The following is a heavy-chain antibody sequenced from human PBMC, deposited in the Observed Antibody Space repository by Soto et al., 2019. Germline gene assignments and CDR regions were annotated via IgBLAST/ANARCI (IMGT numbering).Heavy chain of an antibody. CDR2: IGRTGSNR. V-gene: IGHV3-21*01. J-gene: IGHJ4*02. CDR3: ARDHDWNYTPLLY. Sequence: PGGSLRLSCAASGFSFSTSTMNWVRQAPGKGLECVSSIGRTGSNRYYTDSVKGRFTISRDNSKNTLYLQMNSLRAEDTAVYYCARDHDWNYTPLLYWGQGTLVTVSS. D-gene: IGHD1-7*01. CDR1: GFSFSTST.